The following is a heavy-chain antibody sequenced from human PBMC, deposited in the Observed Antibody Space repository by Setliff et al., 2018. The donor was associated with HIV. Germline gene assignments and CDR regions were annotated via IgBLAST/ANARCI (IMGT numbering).Heavy chain of an antibody. CDR3: ARARGSTLCINTFDS. Sequence: SETLSLTCTVSGGSVNSQSDYWTWIRQPAGKGLEWLGHIYTSRSTNYNPSFKGRVAMSVDRSKNQFSLKLSSVTAADTAVYHCARARGSTLCINTFDSWGQGTLVTVSS. CDR2: IYTSRST. CDR1: GGSVNSQSDY. V-gene: IGHV4-61*09. D-gene: IGHD3-16*01. J-gene: IGHJ4*02.